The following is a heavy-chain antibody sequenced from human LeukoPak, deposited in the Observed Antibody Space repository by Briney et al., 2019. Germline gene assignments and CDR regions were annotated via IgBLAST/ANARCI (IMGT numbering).Heavy chain of an antibody. V-gene: IGHV3-23*01. CDR1: GFTFTNYA. CDR3: ARGDDSGYYDYFDY. CDR2: ISGGGGST. D-gene: IGHD3-22*01. J-gene: IGHJ4*02. Sequence: GGSLRLSCAASGFTFTNYAMSWVRQAPGKGLEWVSGISGGGGSTYYADSVKGRFTISKDFSKNTVFLHMNSLRAEDTAMYYCARGDDSGYYDYFDYWGQGALVTVSS.